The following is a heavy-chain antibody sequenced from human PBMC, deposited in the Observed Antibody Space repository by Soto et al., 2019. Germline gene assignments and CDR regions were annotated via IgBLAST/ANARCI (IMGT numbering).Heavy chain of an antibody. CDR1: GLPFTSYG. CDR3: VGGQYYFDY. CDR2: ISYDGSDK. Sequence: QVQLVESGGGVVQPGWSLRLSCAGSGLPFTSYGMHWVREGPDKGLEWVAVISYDGSDKYYADSVKGRFTISRDNSKNMLYLQMNSLRPEDTALYYCVGGQYYFDYRGQGTLVIVSS. J-gene: IGHJ4*02. D-gene: IGHD3-10*01. V-gene: IGHV3-30*03.